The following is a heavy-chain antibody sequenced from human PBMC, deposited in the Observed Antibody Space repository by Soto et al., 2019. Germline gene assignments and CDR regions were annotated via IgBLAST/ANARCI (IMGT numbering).Heavy chain of an antibody. Sequence: PGGSLRLSCAASGFRFHTYYMIWVRQAPGKRLEWLSSISSSGYIFSTDSVRGRFTISRGNAKNSVYLQINSLRAEDTAVYFCARDCSGGSCYPGMDVWGQGTTVTVSS. CDR2: ISSSGYI. CDR3: ARDCSGGSCYPGMDV. CDR1: GFRFHTYY. V-gene: IGHV3-21*01. J-gene: IGHJ6*02. D-gene: IGHD2-15*01.